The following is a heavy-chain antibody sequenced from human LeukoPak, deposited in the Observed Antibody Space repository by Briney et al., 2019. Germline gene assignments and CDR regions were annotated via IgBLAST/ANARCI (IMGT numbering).Heavy chain of an antibody. V-gene: IGHV4-4*07. CDR2: IYTSGST. D-gene: IGHD4-17*01. J-gene: IGHJ2*01. CDR1: GGSISSYY. CDR3: ARDLDYGDYPDWYFDL. Sequence: PSETLSLTCTVSGGSISSYYWSWIRQPAGKGLEWIGRIYTSGSTDYNPSLKSRVTMSVDTSKNQFSLRLSSVTAAGTAVYYCARDLDYGDYPDWYFDLWGRGTLVTVSS.